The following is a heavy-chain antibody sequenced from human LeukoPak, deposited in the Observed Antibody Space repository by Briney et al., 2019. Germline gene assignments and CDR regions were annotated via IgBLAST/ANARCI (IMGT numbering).Heavy chain of an antibody. J-gene: IGHJ5*02. V-gene: IGHV3-23*01. CDR1: GFTFSTYA. CDR3: AKDHSDTYYYDSSDYWSSPWFDP. D-gene: IGHD3-22*01. CDR2: ISGRGAAT. Sequence: GGSLRLSCEASGFTFSTYAMYWVRQAPGRGLEWVSAISGRGAATYYADSVKGRFTISRDNSKNTLYLQMNSLRVEDTAVYFCAKDHSDTYYYDSSDYWSSPWFDPWGQGTLVTVSS.